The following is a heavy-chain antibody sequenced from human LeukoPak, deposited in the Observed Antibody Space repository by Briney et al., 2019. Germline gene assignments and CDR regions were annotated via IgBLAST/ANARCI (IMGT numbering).Heavy chain of an antibody. CDR1: GFTFSSYA. CDR2: ISGSGGST. J-gene: IGHJ4*02. V-gene: IGHV3-23*01. D-gene: IGHD3-22*01. Sequence: PGGSLRLSCAASGFTFSSYAMTWVRQAPEKGLEWVSAISGSGGSTYYADSVKGRFTISRDNSKNTLYLQMNSLRAEDTAVYYCAKDFTATMIDGVLRDYWGQGTLVTVSS. CDR3: AKDFTATMIDGVLRDY.